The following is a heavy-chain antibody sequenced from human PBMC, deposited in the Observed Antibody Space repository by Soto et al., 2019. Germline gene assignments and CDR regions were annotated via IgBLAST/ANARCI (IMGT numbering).Heavy chain of an antibody. CDR3: ARASGTGVGTTSY. CDR2: ISAYNGET. J-gene: IGHJ4*02. V-gene: IGHV1-18*01. D-gene: IGHD1-26*01. Sequence: QVQLVQSGPEVKMPGASAKVSCKASGYTFSNYGISWMRQVPGQGLEWMGWISAYNGETKYAQKFQGRVSMTTDTSTNTAYMELGSLRSDDTAVYYCARASGTGVGTTSYWGQGTLVTVSS. CDR1: GYTFSNYG.